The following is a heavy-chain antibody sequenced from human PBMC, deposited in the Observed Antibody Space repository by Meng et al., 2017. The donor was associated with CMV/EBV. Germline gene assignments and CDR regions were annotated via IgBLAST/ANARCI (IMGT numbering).Heavy chain of an antibody. J-gene: IGHJ4*02. Sequence: GESLNISCAASGFTFSSYAMSWVRQAPGKGLEWVSVIYSGGSSTYYADSVKGRFTISRDNSKNTLYLQMNSLRAEDTAVYYCAKDNSSYDSSGYLDYWGQGTLVTVSS. CDR3: AKDNSSYDSSGYLDY. V-gene: IGHV3-23*03. CDR1: GFTFSSYA. D-gene: IGHD3-22*01. CDR2: IYSGGSST.